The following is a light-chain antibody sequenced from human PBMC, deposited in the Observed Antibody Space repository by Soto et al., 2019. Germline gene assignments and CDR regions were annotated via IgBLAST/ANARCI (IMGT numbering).Light chain of an antibody. CDR1: QSLVSH. V-gene: IGKV3-20*01. CDR2: GAS. CDR3: QKYGGSLIT. Sequence: EIVLTQSPANLYLSPGERGTLXCRASQSLVSHFGWYQQKPGQAPNHLIYGASSRATGIPDRFTGSGTGTDFTLTITRREPEDFAVYYCQKYGGSLITFGQGTRLEIK. J-gene: IGKJ5*01.